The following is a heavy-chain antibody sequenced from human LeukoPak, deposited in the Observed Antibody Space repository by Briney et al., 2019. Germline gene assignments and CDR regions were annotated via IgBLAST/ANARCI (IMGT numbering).Heavy chain of an antibody. CDR2: IYYSGST. Sequence: SETLSLTRTVSGGSISSGGYYWSWLRQHPGTGLEWIGYIYYSGSTYYNPSLKSRVTISVDTSKNQFSLKLSSVTAADTAVYYCARGPQLPEEYYFDYWGQGTLVTVSS. CDR1: GGSISSGGYY. D-gene: IGHD2-2*01. V-gene: IGHV4-31*03. J-gene: IGHJ4*02. CDR3: ARGPQLPEEYYFDY.